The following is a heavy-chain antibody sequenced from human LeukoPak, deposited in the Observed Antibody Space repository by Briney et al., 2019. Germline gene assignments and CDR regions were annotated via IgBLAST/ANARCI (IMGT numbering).Heavy chain of an antibody. CDR2: INPNSGGT. D-gene: IGHD3-10*01. J-gene: IGHJ6*02. V-gene: IGHV1-2*02. CDR1: GYTFTDFY. Sequence: GASVKVSCKASGYTFTDFYMHWVRLAPGQGLEWMGWINPNSGGTNFAQKFQGRVTMTRDTSISTAYMELSRLRSDDTAVYYCARAYGSGSYYSYYYYGMDVWGQGTTVTVSS. CDR3: ARAYGSGSYYSYYYYGMDV.